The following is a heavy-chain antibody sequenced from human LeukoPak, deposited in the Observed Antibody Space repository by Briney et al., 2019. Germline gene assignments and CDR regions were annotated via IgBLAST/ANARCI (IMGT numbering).Heavy chain of an antibody. D-gene: IGHD6-19*01. CDR1: GFAFNTYS. J-gene: IGHJ4*02. CDR3: VRDHVAVAGSSSDF. V-gene: IGHV3-30*03. CDR2: ISYHGNTK. Sequence: GGSLRLSCAASGFAFNTYSMNWVRQAPGKGLEWVSIISYHGNTKYYGDFVKGRFIISRDDSNNTLYLQMNSLKPDDTAVYYCVRDHVAVAGSSSDFWGQGTLVTVSS.